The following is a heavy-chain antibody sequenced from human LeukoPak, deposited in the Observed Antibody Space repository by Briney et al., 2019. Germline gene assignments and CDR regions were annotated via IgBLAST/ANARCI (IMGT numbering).Heavy chain of an antibody. J-gene: IGHJ3*02. V-gene: IGHV4-39*07. Sequence: SETLSLTCTVSGGSISSSSYYWGWIRQPPGKGLEWIGSIYYSGSTYYNPSLKSRVTISVDTSKSQFSLKLSSVTAADAAVYYCASDMVRGVMVHAFDIWGQGTMVTVSS. CDR3: ASDMVRGVMVHAFDI. D-gene: IGHD3-10*01. CDR2: IYYSGST. CDR1: GGSISSSSYY.